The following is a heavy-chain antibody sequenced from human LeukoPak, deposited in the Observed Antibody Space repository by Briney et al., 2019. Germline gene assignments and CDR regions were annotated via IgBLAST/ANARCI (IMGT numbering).Heavy chain of an antibody. J-gene: IGHJ4*02. CDR3: ARAPYGDYYFVRRVGRSKTPY. D-gene: IGHD4-17*01. CDR2: ISYDGSNK. CDR1: GFTFSSYA. V-gene: IGHV3-30-3*01. Sequence: GGSLRLSCAVSGFTFSSYALHWVRQAPGKGLEWVAVISYDGSNKYYADFVKGRLTISRDNSKNTLYLQMNSLRAEDTAVYYCARAPYGDYYFVRRVGRSKTPYWGQGTLVTVSS.